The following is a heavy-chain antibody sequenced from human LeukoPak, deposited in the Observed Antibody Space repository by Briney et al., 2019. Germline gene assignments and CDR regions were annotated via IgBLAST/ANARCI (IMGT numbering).Heavy chain of an antibody. CDR1: GFTFSSYG. D-gene: IGHD6-19*01. V-gene: IGHV3-30*18. CDR2: ISYDGSNK. CDR3: AKDRDEGWLYYYYYGMDV. Sequence: PGRSLRLSCAASGFTFSSYGMHWVRQAPDKGLEWVAVISYDGSNKYYADSVKGRFTISRDNSKNTLYLQMNSLRAEDTAVYYCAKDRDEGWLYYYYYGMDVWGKGTTVTVSS. J-gene: IGHJ6*04.